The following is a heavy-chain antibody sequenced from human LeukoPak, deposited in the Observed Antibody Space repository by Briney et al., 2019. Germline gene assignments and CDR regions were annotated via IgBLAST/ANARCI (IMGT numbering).Heavy chain of an antibody. D-gene: IGHD3-9*01. CDR3: AGNNILTGYYLFGY. V-gene: IGHV3-11*04. Sequence: GGSLRLSCAASGFTFSDYYMNWVRQAPGKGLEWVSYISGSGTTIDYADSVKGRFTISRDNAKNSLYLQMNSLRADDTAVYYCAGNNILTGYYLFGYWGQGTLVTVSS. J-gene: IGHJ4*02. CDR2: ISGSGTTI. CDR1: GFTFSDYY.